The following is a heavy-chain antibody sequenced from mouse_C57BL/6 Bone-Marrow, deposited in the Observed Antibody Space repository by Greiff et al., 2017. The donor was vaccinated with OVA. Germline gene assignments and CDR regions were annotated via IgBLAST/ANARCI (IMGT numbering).Heavy chain of an antibody. J-gene: IGHJ3*01. CDR2: ISDGGSYT. CDR3: ARKALYYSNLAWFAY. V-gene: IGHV5-4*01. Sequence: EVQLVESGGGLVKPGGSLKLSCAASGFTFSSYAMSWVRQTPEKRLEWVATISDGGSYTYYPDNVKGRFTISRDNAKNNLYLQMSHLKSEDTAMYYCARKALYYSNLAWFAYWGQGTLVTVSA. D-gene: IGHD2-5*01. CDR1: GFTFSSYA.